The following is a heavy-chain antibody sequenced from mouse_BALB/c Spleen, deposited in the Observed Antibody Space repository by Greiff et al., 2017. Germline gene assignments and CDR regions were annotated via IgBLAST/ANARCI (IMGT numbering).Heavy chain of an antibody. CDR2: ISNGGGST. CDR1: GFTFSSYT. Sequence: EVQLVESGGGLVQPGGSLKLSCAASGFTFSSYTMSWVRQTPEKRLEWVAYISNGGGSTYYPDTVKGRFTISRDNAKNTLYLQMSSLKSEDTVMYYCARQTTVVAYYAMDYWGQGTSVTVSS. J-gene: IGHJ4*01. CDR3: ARQTTVVAYYAMDY. V-gene: IGHV5-12-2*01. D-gene: IGHD1-1*01.